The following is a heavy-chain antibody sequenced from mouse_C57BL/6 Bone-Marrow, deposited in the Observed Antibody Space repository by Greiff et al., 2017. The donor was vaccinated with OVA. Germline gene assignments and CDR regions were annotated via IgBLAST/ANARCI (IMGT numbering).Heavy chain of an antibody. CDR1: GFNIKDYY. CDR2: IDPEDGDT. CDR3: TTSYYGSSPYYYAMDY. J-gene: IGHJ4*01. V-gene: IGHV14-1*01. D-gene: IGHD1-1*01. Sequence: VQLKESGAELVRPGASVKLSCTASGFNIKDYYMHWVKQRPEQGLEWIGRIDPEDGDTEYAPKFQGKATMTADTSSNTAYLQLSSLTSEDTAVYYCTTSYYGSSPYYYAMDYWGQGTSVTVSS.